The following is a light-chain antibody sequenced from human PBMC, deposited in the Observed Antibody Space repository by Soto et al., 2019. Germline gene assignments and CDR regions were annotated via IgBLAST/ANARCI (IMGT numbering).Light chain of an antibody. CDR2: AAS. CDR1: HGISSF. CDR3: QQFNSYPRT. V-gene: IGKV1-9*01. J-gene: IGKJ3*01. Sequence: IQLTPSPSSLSASVGDRVTITCRASHGISSFLAWYQQKPGKAPKLLIYAASTLQSGVPSRFSGSGSGTDFTLTISSLQPEDFATYYCQQFNSYPRTFGPGTKVDIK.